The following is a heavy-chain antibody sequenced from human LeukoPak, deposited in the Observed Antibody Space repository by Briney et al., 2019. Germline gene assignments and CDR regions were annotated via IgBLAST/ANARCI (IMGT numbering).Heavy chain of an antibody. CDR2: ISSSSSTI. Sequence: GGSLRLSCGASGFSFSSYAMNWVRQAPGKGLEWVSYISSSSSTIYYADSVKGRFTISRDNAKNSLYLQMNSLRAEDTAVYYCARGRSGFGDYWGQGTLVTVSS. D-gene: IGHD3-22*01. CDR1: GFSFSSYA. J-gene: IGHJ4*02. V-gene: IGHV3-48*01. CDR3: ARGRSGFGDY.